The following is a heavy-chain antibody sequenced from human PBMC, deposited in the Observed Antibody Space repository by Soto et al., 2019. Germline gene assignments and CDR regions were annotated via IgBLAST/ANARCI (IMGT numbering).Heavy chain of an antibody. CDR2: IKSKTDGGTT. V-gene: IGHV3-15*07. Sequence: GGSLRLFCAASGFTFSNAWMNWVRQAPGKGLEWVGRIKSKTDGGTTDYAAPVKGRFTISRDDSKNTLYLQMNSLKTEDTAVYYCTASECGGDCYSGYYGMDVWGQGTTVTV. CDR1: GFTFSNAW. D-gene: IGHD2-21*02. J-gene: IGHJ6*02. CDR3: TASECGGDCYSGYYGMDV.